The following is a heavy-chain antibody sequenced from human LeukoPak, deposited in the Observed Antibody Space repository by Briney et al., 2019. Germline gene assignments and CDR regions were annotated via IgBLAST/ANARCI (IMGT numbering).Heavy chain of an antibody. D-gene: IGHD6-19*01. CDR3: ARESDTSGWYDY. CDR1: GFIFYNYA. Sequence: GGSLRLSCAAPGFIFYNYAIHWVRQAPGKGLEWFSLISGDGGSTFYADSVRGRFTISRDNTRKSLSLQMSSLRSEDTALYYCARESDTSGWYDYWGQGTLVTVSS. J-gene: IGHJ4*02. V-gene: IGHV3-43*02. CDR2: ISGDGGST.